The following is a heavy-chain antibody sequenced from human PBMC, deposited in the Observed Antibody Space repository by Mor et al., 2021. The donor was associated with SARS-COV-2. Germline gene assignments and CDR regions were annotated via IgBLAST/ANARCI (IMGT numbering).Heavy chain of an antibody. CDR2: ISSNGGST. J-gene: IGHJ6*02. D-gene: IGHD6-13*01. Sequence: YAMHWVRQAPGKGLEYVSAISSNGGSTYYADSVKGRFTISRDNSKNTLYLQMSSLRAEDTAVYYCVKGSRDYYYYGMDVWGQGTTVTVSS. CDR3: VKGSRDYYYYGMDV. CDR1: YA. V-gene: IGHV3-64D*06.